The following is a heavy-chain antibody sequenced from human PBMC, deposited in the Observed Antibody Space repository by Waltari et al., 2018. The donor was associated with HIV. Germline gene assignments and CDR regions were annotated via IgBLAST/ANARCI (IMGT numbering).Heavy chain of an antibody. J-gene: IGHJ4*02. CDR2: IVGSGAT. Sequence: QVQLQESGPGLVKPSQTLSLTCTVSGGSISSGNYYWSWIRQPAGKGLEWCGRIVGSGATNYNPFLKSRVTISVDTSKNQFSLRLSSLTAADTAVYFCARGIDDSTGYMKNGFDYWGQGTLVTVSS. V-gene: IGHV4-61*02. CDR1: GGSISSGNYY. D-gene: IGHD3-22*01. CDR3: ARGIDDSTGYMKNGFDY.